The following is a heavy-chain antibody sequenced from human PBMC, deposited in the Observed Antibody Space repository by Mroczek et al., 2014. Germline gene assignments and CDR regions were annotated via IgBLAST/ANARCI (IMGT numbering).Heavy chain of an antibody. D-gene: IGHD3-10*01. V-gene: IGHV4-31*03. CDR2: IYYSGST. Sequence: QVQLVQSGPGLVKPSQTLSLTCTVSGGSISSGGYYWSWIRQHPGKGLEWIGYIYYSGSTYYNPSLKSRVTISVDTSKNQFSLKLSSVTAADTAVYYCARSGLLWFGELLPDFDYWGQGTLVTVSS. J-gene: IGHJ4*02. CDR1: GGSISSGGYY. CDR3: ARSGLLWFGELLPDFDY.